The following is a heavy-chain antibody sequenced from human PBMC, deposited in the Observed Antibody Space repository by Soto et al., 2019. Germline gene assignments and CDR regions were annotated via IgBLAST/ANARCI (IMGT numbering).Heavy chain of an antibody. J-gene: IGHJ6*02. CDR2: IIPIFGTA. V-gene: IGHV1-69*13. CDR1: GGTFSSYA. D-gene: IGHD3-3*01. Sequence: SVKVSCKASGGTFSSYAISWVRQAPGQGLEWMGGIIPIFGTANYAQKFQGRVTITADESTSTAYMEPSSLRSEDTAVYYCAGGVTIFGVVINYYYYGMDDWGQGTTVTVSS. CDR3: AGGVTIFGVVINYYYYGMDD.